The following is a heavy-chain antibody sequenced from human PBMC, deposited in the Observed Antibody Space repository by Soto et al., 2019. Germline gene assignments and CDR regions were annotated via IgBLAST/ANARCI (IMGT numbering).Heavy chain of an antibody. J-gene: IGHJ4*02. Sequence: QVQLQQWGAGLLKPSETLSLTCAVYGGSFSGYYWTWIRQPPGPGLEWIGEINHSGRTNYNPSLKSRVTISVDTSKNQFSLKLPSVTAADTAVYYCARDKITGLFDYWGQGTLVTVSS. CDR3: ARDKITGLFDY. V-gene: IGHV4-34*01. CDR1: GGSFSGYY. D-gene: IGHD2-8*02. CDR2: INHSGRT.